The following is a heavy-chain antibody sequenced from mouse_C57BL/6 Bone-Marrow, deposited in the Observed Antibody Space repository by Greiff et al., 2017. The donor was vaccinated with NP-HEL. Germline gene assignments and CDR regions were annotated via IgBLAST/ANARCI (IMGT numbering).Heavy chain of an antibody. CDR3: ARLLLPFDY. D-gene: IGHD1-1*01. J-gene: IGHJ2*01. CDR2: ISSGGSYT. CDR1: GFTFSSYG. Sequence: EVKLVESGGDLVKPGGSLKLSCAASGFTFSSYGMSWVRQTPDKRLEWVATISSGGSYTYYPDSVKGRFTISRDNAKNTLYLQMSSLESEDTAMYYCARLLLPFDYWGQGTTLTVSS. V-gene: IGHV5-6*02.